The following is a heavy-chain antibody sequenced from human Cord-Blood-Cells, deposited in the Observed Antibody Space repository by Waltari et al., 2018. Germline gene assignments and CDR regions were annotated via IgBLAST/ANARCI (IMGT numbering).Heavy chain of an antibody. V-gene: IGHV4-39*01. CDR1: GGSLSSRSYY. J-gene: IGHJ4*02. CDR2: IYYSGST. Sequence: QLQLQESGPGLVKPSETLSLTCTVSGGSLSSRSYYWARIRQPPGKGLEWIGSIYYSGSTYYNPSLKSRVTISVDTSKNQFSLKLSSVTAADTAVYYCARQLVEGLSGSYDYWGQGTLVTVSS. D-gene: IGHD1-26*01. CDR3: ARQLVEGLSGSYDY.